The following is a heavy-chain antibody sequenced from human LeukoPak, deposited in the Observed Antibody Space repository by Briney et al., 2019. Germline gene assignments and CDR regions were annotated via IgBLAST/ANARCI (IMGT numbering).Heavy chain of an antibody. CDR1: GGSISSSSYY. V-gene: IGHV4-39*01. Sequence: SETLSLTCTVSGGSISSSSYYWGWIRQPPGKGLEWIGSIYYSGSTYYNPSLKSRVTISVDTSKNQFSLKLSSVTAADTAVHYCARQAFWSGYPIFDWGQGTLVTVSS. D-gene: IGHD3-3*01. CDR3: ARQAFWSGYPIFD. J-gene: IGHJ4*02. CDR2: IYYSGST.